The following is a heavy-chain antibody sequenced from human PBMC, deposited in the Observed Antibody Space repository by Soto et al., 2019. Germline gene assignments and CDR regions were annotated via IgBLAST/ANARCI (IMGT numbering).Heavy chain of an antibody. CDR2: ISGGGEAT. D-gene: IGHD2-21*02. Sequence: EVQVLESGGGLVQPGGSLRLSCAASGFTFGNYGMSWVRQAPGKGLECVSTISGGGEATHYVDSVKGRFTISRDNSKNTLYLQMNSLRAEDTAVYYCASWVTTHFDYWGQGTLVTVS. J-gene: IGHJ4*02. CDR3: ASWVTTHFDY. CDR1: GFTFGNYG. V-gene: IGHV3-23*01.